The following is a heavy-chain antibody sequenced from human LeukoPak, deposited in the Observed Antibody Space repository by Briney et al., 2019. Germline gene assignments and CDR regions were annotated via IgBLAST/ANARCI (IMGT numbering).Heavy chain of an antibody. CDR2: ISGRGATT. Sequence: PGGSPRLSCAASGFTLSSYVMCWVRDAPGKGLEWVSAISGRGATTYYADSVQGRFTISRDNSKNTLYPHMNSQRAEDTAVYFCAKRGSRTTFYWGEGTLVTVSS. J-gene: IGHJ4*02. CDR3: AKRGSRTTFY. CDR1: GFTLSSYV. V-gene: IGHV3-23*01. D-gene: IGHD1-1*01.